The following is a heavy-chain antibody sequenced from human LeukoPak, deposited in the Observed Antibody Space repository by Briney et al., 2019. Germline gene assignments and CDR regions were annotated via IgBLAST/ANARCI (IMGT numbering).Heavy chain of an antibody. CDR1: GYTLTELS. J-gene: IGHJ4*02. Sequence: ASVKVSCKVSGYTLTELSMHWVRQAPGQGLEWMGWINPNSGGTNYAQKFQGRVTMTRDTSISTAYMELSRLRSDDTAVYYCARDGSSGYYYVSYWGQGTLVTVSS. D-gene: IGHD3-22*01. CDR3: ARDGSSGYYYVSY. CDR2: INPNSGGT. V-gene: IGHV1-2*02.